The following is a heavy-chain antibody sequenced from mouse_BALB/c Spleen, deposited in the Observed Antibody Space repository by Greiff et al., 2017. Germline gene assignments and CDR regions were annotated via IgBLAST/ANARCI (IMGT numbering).Heavy chain of an antibody. V-gene: IGHV1-63*02. CDR1: GYTFTNYW. J-gene: IGHJ2*01. Sequence: QVQLQQSGPELVKPGASVRISCKASGYTFTNYWLGWVKQRPGHGLEWIGDIYPGGGYTNYNEKFKGKATLAADTSSSTAYMQLSSLTSEDSAVYFCARDYGSYYFDYWGQGTTLTVSS. D-gene: IGHD1-2*01. CDR3: ARDYGSYYFDY. CDR2: IYPGGGYT.